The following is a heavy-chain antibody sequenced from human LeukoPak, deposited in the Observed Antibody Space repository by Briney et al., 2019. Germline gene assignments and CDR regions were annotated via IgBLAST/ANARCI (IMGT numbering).Heavy chain of an antibody. CDR3: ARDTMVRGVDP. CDR2: IYYGGST. V-gene: IGHV4-59*01. CDR1: GGSISSYY. J-gene: IGHJ5*02. D-gene: IGHD3-10*01. Sequence: SETLSLTCTVSGGSISSYYWSWIRQPPGKGLEWIGYIYYGGSTNYNPSLKSRVTISVDTSKNQFSLKLSSVTAADTAVYYCARDTMVRGVDPWGQGTLVTVSS.